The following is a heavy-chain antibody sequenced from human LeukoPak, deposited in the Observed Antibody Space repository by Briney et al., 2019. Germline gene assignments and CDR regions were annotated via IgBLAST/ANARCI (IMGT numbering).Heavy chain of an antibody. CDR1: GFTFDDYA. CDR3: AKDKVAAMAETFDY. D-gene: IGHD5-18*01. J-gene: IGHJ4*02. Sequence: GRSLRLSCAASGFTFDDYAMHWVRQAPGKGLEWVSGISWNSGSIGYADSVKGRFTISRDNAKNSLYLQMNSLRAEDTALYYCAKDKVAAMAETFDYWVQGTLVTVSS. CDR2: ISWNSGSI. V-gene: IGHV3-9*01.